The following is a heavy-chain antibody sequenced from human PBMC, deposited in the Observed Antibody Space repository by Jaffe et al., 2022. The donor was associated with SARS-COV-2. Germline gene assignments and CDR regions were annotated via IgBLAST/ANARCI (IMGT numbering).Heavy chain of an antibody. CDR1: GFTFSSFP. V-gene: IGHV3-23*01. CDR2: ISGSGDTT. D-gene: IGHD3-16*01. Sequence: EVQLLESGGGLVQPGGSLRLSCAASGFTFSSFPMSWVRQAPGKGLEWVSGISGSGDTTYYADSVKGRSTVSRDNSKNTLYLQMNSLRAEDTAVYFCAKDWGYWGQGTLVTVSS. J-gene: IGHJ4*02. CDR3: AKDWGY.